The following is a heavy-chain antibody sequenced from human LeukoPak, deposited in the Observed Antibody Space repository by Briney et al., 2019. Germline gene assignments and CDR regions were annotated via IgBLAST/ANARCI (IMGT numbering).Heavy chain of an antibody. D-gene: IGHD6-6*01. V-gene: IGHV4-39*07. Sequence: NPSETLSLTCTVSGGSISSSSYYWGWIRQPPGKGLEWIGSIYYSGSTYYNPSLKSRVTISVDTSKNQFSLKLSSVTAADTAVYYCASSDSSSSLYYFDYWGQGTLVTVSS. CDR1: GGSISSSSYY. J-gene: IGHJ4*02. CDR2: IYYSGST. CDR3: ASSDSSSSLYYFDY.